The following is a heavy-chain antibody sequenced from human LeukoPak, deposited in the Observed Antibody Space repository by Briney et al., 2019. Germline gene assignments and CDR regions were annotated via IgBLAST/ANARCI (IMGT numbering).Heavy chain of an antibody. D-gene: IGHD3-10*01. J-gene: IGHJ6*03. CDR2: IYPSGNT. CDR3: AREDSGSYYNFYYFYMDV. Sequence: PSETLSLTCAVSGGSISSGGYSWSWIRQPPGKGLEWIGRIYPSGNTNYNPSLKSRVTLSVDTSKTQFYLSLSSVTAADTAVYYCAREDSGSYYNFYYFYMDVWGKGTTVTISS. CDR1: GGSISSGGYS. V-gene: IGHV4-61*08.